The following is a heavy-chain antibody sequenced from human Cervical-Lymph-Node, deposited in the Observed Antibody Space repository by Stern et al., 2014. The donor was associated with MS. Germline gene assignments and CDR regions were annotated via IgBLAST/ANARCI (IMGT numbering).Heavy chain of an antibody. D-gene: IGHD3/OR15-3a*01. CDR3: AREGETSDFFPFDY. CDR2: IYISGST. J-gene: IGHJ4*02. Sequence: QVQLQESGPGLVKPSQTLSLTCTVSGGSMNSRPYYWNWLRQPAGKALEWIGRIYISGSTNYNPSLASRVTISIDTSKNQHSLKLGSVTAADTAVYYCAREGETSDFFPFDYWGQGAQVIVSS. CDR1: GGSMNSRPYY. V-gene: IGHV4-61*02.